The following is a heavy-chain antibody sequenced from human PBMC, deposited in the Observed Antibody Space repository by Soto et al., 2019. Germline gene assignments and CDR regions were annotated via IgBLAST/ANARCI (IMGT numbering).Heavy chain of an antibody. D-gene: IGHD3-22*01. J-gene: IGHJ4*02. CDR3: ARGRIRKGKVPYGSSGYYQDGYDY. Sequence: QVQMVQSGAEVKKPGASVKVSCKASGYTFTNYGISWVRQAPGQGLEWMGWISGYNGNTNYAQKVKGRVIMTTETSTSTVYMELRSLKSDDTAVYYCARGRIRKGKVPYGSSGYYQDGYDYWGQGTLVTVSS. CDR1: GYTFTNYG. CDR2: ISGYNGNT. V-gene: IGHV1-18*01.